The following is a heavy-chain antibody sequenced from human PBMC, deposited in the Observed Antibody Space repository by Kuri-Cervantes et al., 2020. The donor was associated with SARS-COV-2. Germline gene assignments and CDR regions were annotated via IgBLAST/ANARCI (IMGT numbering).Heavy chain of an antibody. CDR3: AKGSASWASYIDN. CDR1: GFTFSSYA. CDR2: IRYDGSDK. J-gene: IGHJ4*02. D-gene: IGHD2-2*01. Sequence: GESLKISCAASGFTFSSYAMHWVRQAPGKGLEWVAFIRYDGSDKYYADSVKGRFTISRDSSKNTLYLQMNSLRAGDTAVYYCAKGSASWASYIDNWGQGTLVTVSS. V-gene: IGHV3-30*02.